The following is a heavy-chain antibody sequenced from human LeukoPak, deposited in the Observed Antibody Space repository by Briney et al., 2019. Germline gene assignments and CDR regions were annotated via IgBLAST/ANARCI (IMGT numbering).Heavy chain of an antibody. CDR2: IKQDGSEK. Sequence: QPGGSLRLSCAASGFTFSSYSMSWVRQAPGKGLEWVANIKQDGSEKYYVDSVKGRFTISRDNAKNSLYLQMNSLRAEDTAVYYCARDSGGLMEFGGAFDIWGQGTMVTVSS. J-gene: IGHJ3*02. CDR1: GFTFSSYS. V-gene: IGHV3-7*01. D-gene: IGHD3-16*01. CDR3: ARDSGGLMEFGGAFDI.